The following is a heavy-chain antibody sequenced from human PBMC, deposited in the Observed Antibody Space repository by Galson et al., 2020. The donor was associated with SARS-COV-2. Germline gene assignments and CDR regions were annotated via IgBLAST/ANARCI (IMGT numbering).Heavy chain of an antibody. D-gene: IGHD2-15*01. CDR2: ISVSGTNI. CDR3: ASPYLAAASFFGAFDI. V-gene: IGHV3-48*03. J-gene: IGHJ3*02. CDR1: GFTFSNYE. Sequence: GGSLRLSCAGSGFTFSNYEMNWVRQAPGQGLEWVSYISVSGTNIYYADSVKGRFTISRDNAMNSLYLQMTSLRAEDTGVYYCASPYLAAASFFGAFDIWGLGTMVTVSS.